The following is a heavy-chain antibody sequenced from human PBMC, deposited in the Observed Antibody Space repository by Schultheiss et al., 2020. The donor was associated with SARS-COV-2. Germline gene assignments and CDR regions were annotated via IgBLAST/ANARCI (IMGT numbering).Heavy chain of an antibody. V-gene: IGHV3-23*01. Sequence: GGSLRLSCAASGFTFSTYWMHWVRQAPGKGLEWVSAISGSGGSTYYADSVKGRFTISRDNSKNTLYLQMNSLRAEDTAVYYCARDPIAAAGKGDAFDIWGQGTMVTVSS. J-gene: IGHJ3*02. CDR2: ISGSGGST. CDR1: GFTFSTYW. D-gene: IGHD6-13*01. CDR3: ARDPIAAAGKGDAFDI.